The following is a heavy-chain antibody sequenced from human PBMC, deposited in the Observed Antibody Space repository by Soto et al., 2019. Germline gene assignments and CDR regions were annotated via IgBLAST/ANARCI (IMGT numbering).Heavy chain of an antibody. J-gene: IGHJ4*02. V-gene: IGHV1-69*06. CDR3: ARGPYSGYARTHFDY. D-gene: IGHD5-12*01. CDR2: IIPIFGTA. CDR1: GGTFSSYA. Sequence: SVQVSCKASGGTFSSYAISWVRQAPGQGLEWMGGIIPIFGTANYAQKFQGRVTITADKSTSTAYMELSSLRSEDTAVYYCARGPYSGYARTHFDYWGQGTLVTVSS.